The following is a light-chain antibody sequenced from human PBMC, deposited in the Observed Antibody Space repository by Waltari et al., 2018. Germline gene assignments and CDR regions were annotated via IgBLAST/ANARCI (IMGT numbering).Light chain of an antibody. V-gene: IGKV1-39*01. J-gene: IGKJ1*01. CDR1: QSVSHY. CDR3: QQSFNVPT. CDR2: AAS. Sequence: DIQMTQSPSLLSASVGARVAITCRASQSVSHYLSWYQQKPGRAPVLLIYAASSLQSGVPSRFSGSGSGTDFTLTISSLQPDDFASYFCQQSFNVPTFGPGTRVEVK.